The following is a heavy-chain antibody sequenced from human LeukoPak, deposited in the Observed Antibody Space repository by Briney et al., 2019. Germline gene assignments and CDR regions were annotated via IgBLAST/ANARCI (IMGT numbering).Heavy chain of an antibody. Sequence: GASVKVSCKASGYTFTSYAMHWVRQAPGQRLEWMGWINAGNGNTKYSQEFQGRVTITRDTSASTAYMELSSLRSDDTAVYYCARDGYYGSGSSPDYWGQGTLVTVSS. J-gene: IGHJ4*02. V-gene: IGHV1-3*01. D-gene: IGHD3-10*01. CDR3: ARDGYYGSGSSPDY. CDR2: INAGNGNT. CDR1: GYTFTSYA.